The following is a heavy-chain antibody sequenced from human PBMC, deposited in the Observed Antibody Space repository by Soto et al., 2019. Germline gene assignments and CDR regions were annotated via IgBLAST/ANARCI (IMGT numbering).Heavy chain of an antibody. V-gene: IGHV3-30-3*01. CDR1: GFSFSIYA. CDR3: ARGYSYGPNWESDALDI. J-gene: IGHJ3*02. CDR2: ISYHGSTE. D-gene: IGHD5-18*01. Sequence: QVQLVESGGGVVQPGRSLRLSCAASGFSFSIYAMHWVRQAPGKGLEWVAVISYHGSTEYYGDSVKGRFTISRDNSKNTLYLQMYNLRPEDTAIYYCARGYSYGPNWESDALDIWGQGAMVTVSS.